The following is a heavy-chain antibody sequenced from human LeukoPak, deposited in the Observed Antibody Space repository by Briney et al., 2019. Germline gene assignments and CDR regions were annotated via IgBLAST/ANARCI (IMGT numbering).Heavy chain of an antibody. CDR1: GFTFSNYW. CDR3: VRGYCSATSCYFSSSYSWFDP. J-gene: IGHJ5*02. Sequence: GGSLRLSCAASGFTFSNYWMHCVRQTPGKGLVWVLRILIDGSSTNYADSVKGRFTVSRDNAQNTLYLQMNSLRAEDTAVYYCVRGYCSATSCYFSSSYSWFDPWGQGTLVTVSS. D-gene: IGHD2-2*01. V-gene: IGHV3-74*01. CDR2: ILIDGSST.